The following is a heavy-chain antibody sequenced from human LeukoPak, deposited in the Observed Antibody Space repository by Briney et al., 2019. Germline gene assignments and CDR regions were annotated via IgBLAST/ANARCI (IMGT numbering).Heavy chain of an antibody. CDR2: TYYKSKWYN. CDR1: GDSVSSNSAA. V-gene: IGHV6-1*01. Sequence: SQTLSLTCAISGDSVSSNSAAWNWIRQSPSKGLEWLGRTYYKSKWYNDYAVSVKSRIIINPDTSKNQFSLQLNSVTPEDTAVYFCARTTLVRGVIKDSYYYAMDVWGQGTAVIVSS. D-gene: IGHD3-10*01. CDR3: ARTTLVRGVIKDSYYYAMDV. J-gene: IGHJ6*02.